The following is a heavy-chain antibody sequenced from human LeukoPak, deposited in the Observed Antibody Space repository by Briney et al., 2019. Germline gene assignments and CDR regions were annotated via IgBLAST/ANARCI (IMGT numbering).Heavy chain of an antibody. CDR1: GFTFSSYS. Sequence: PGGSLRLSCAASGFTFSSYSMNWVRQAPGKGLEWVSSISSSSSYIYYADSVKGRFTISRDNAKNSLYLQMNSLRAEDTAVYYCARDSGREMATIPDAFDIWGQGTMVTVSS. CDR2: ISSSSSYI. J-gene: IGHJ3*02. D-gene: IGHD5-24*01. V-gene: IGHV3-21*01. CDR3: ARDSGREMATIPDAFDI.